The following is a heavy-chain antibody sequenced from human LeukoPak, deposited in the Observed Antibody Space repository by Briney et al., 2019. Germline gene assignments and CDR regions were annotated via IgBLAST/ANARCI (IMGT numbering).Heavy chain of an antibody. J-gene: IGHJ4*02. CDR1: GGSISSSSYY. V-gene: IGHV4-39*01. Sequence: SETLSLTCTVSGGSISSSSYYWGWIRQPPGKGLEWIGSIYYSGSTYYNPSLKSRVTISADTSKNQFSLKLSSVTAADTAVYYCARGARGSGYYRSYFDYWGQGTLVTVSS. CDR2: IYYSGST. D-gene: IGHD3-3*01. CDR3: ARGARGSGYYRSYFDY.